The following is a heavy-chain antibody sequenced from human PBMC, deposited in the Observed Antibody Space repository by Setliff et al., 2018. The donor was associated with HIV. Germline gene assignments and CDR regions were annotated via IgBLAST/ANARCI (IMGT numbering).Heavy chain of an antibody. D-gene: IGHD3-22*01. J-gene: IGHJ4*02. CDR3: ARLEYYSDGNGYLQFYFDY. CDR1: GSSVTNNY. V-gene: IGHV4-59*08. CDR2: IYFTGST. Sequence: PSETLSLTCSVSGSSVTNNYWSWIRQPPGKGLEWIGSIYFTGSTNYNPSLKSRVTISVDTSKNQFSLRLTSVTAADTAVYYCARLEYYSDGNGYLQFYFDYWGQGTLVTV.